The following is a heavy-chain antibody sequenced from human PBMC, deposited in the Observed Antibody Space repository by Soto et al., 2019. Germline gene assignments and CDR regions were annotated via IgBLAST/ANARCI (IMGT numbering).Heavy chain of an antibody. CDR2: INHSGST. Sequence: PSETLSLTCAVYGGSFSGYYWSWIRQPPGKGLEWIGEINHSGSTNYNPSLKSRVTISVDTSKNQFSLKLSSVTAADTAVYYCARRRVLWFGEFNYFDYWGQGTLVTVS. CDR1: GGSFSGYY. D-gene: IGHD3-10*01. CDR3: ARRRVLWFGEFNYFDY. J-gene: IGHJ4*02. V-gene: IGHV4-34*01.